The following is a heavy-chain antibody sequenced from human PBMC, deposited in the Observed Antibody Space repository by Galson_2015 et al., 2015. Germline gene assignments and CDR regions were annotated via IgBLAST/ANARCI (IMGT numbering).Heavy chain of an antibody. V-gene: IGHV3-7*01. CDR2: IKHDGSEK. CDR1: GFTFSSYW. J-gene: IGHJ6*03. Sequence: SLRLSCAASGFTFSSYWMSWVRQAPGKGLEWVANIKHDGSEKYYVDSVKGRFTISRDNAKNSLYLQMNSLRAEDTAVYYCARDHIYSYMDVWGKGTTVTVSS. CDR3: ARDHIYSYMDV. D-gene: IGHD1-26*01.